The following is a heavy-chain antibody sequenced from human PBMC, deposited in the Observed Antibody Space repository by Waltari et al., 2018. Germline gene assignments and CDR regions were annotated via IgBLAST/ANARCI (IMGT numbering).Heavy chain of an antibody. CDR3: ARSSSSRGAFDI. Sequence: ASGGTFSSYAIRWVRQAPGQGLEWMGGIIPIFGTANYAQKFQGRVTITADESTSTAYMELSSLRSEDTAVYYCARSSSSRGAFDIWGQGTMVTVSS. D-gene: IGHD6-13*01. CDR1: GGTFSSYA. J-gene: IGHJ3*02. V-gene: IGHV1-69*01. CDR2: IIPIFGTA.